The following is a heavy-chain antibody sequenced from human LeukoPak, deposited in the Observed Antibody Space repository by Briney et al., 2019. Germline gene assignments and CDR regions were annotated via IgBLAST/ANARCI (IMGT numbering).Heavy chain of an antibody. CDR1: GYTFTGYY. J-gene: IGHJ6*02. CDR3: ARGLSSFSSYYTANYYYGMDV. V-gene: IGHV1-2*02. CDR2: INPNSGGT. D-gene: IGHD3-3*01. Sequence: ASVKVSCKASGYTFTGYYMHWVRQAPGQGLEWMGWINPNSGGTNYAQKFQGRVTMTRDTSISTAYMELSRLRSDDTAVYYCARGLSSFSSYYTANYYYGMDVWGQGTTVTVSS.